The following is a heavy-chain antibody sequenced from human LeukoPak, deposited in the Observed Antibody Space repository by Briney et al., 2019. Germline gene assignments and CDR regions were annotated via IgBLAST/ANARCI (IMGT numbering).Heavy chain of an antibody. CDR3: ASGGYNFNDYYYYYMDV. CDR2: IIPIFGTA. CDR1: GGTFSSYA. V-gene: IGHV1-69*13. Sequence: ASVKVPCKASGGTFSSYAISWVRQAPGQGLEWMGGIIPIFGTANYAQKFQGRVTITADESTSTAYMELSSLRSEDTAVYYCASGGYNFNDYYYYYMDVWGKGTTVTISS. J-gene: IGHJ6*03. D-gene: IGHD5-24*01.